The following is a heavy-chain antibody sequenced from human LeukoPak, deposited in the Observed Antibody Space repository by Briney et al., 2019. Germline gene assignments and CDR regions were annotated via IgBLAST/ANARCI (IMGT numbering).Heavy chain of an antibody. V-gene: IGHV1-2*02. D-gene: IGHD4-11*01. CDR3: TRDDYSNGRAFDY. J-gene: IGHJ4*02. CDR2: INPNSGGT. CDR1: GYTFTGYY. Sequence: APVKVSCKASGYTFTGYYMHWVRQAPGQGLEWMGWINPNSGGTNYAQKFQGRVTMTRDTSISTAYMELSRLRSDDTAVYYCTRDDYSNGRAFDYWGQGTLVTVSS.